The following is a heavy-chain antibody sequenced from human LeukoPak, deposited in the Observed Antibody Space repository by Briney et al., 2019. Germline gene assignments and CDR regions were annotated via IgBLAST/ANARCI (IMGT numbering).Heavy chain of an antibody. D-gene: IGHD3-22*01. CDR1: GGSISSYY. J-gene: IGHJ4*02. CDR2: IYDSGST. V-gene: IGHV4-59*01. Sequence: PSETLSLTCTVSGGSISSYYWSWIRQPPGKGLEWIGFIYDSGSTNYNPSLKSRVTISVDTSKNQFSLKLRSVTAADTAVYYCARQKLSRSTYYYDSSGGGYYFDHWGQGTLVTVSS. CDR3: ARQKLSRSTYYYDSSGGGYYFDH.